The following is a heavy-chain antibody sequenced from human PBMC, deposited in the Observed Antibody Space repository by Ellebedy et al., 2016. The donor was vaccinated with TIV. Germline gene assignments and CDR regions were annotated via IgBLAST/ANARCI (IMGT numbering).Heavy chain of an antibody. J-gene: IGHJ4*02. D-gene: IGHD3-16*01. CDR3: ASTEYLGFWGY. Sequence: MPSETLSLTCIVSGGFISSYYWSWIRQPPGKGLEWIGYMSSSGNTNYNPSLKSRVTTSIDTSKNQFSLRLSFVTAADTAVYYCASTEYLGFWGYWGQGTLVTVSS. V-gene: IGHV4-59*12. CDR1: GGFISSYY. CDR2: MSSSGNT.